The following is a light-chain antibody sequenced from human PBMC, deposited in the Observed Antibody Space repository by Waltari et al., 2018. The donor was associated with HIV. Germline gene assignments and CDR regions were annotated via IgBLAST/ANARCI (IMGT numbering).Light chain of an antibody. J-gene: IGLJ3*02. V-gene: IGLV1-47*01. CDR1: SSNIGSHD. Sequence: QSVVTQTPSVSGTPGQRVTFSCSGSSSNIGSHDVYCYQHFTGTTPKVRINWNNRRPSVVPDRVSGSKSGTSASLAISGLRAEDEADYYGAVWDDSVSAWVFGGGTKLTVL. CDR2: WNN. CDR3: AVWDDSVSAWV.